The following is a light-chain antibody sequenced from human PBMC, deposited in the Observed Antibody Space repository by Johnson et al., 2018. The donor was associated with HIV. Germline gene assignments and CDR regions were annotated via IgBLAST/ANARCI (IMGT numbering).Light chain of an antibody. J-gene: IGLJ1*01. CDR3: GTWDGSLSVGHV. V-gene: IGLV1-51*01. Sequence: QSVLTQPPSVSAAPGQKVTISCSGSSSNIGNNYVSWYQQPPGTAPKLLIYDNNKRPSGIPDRFSGFKSGTSATLGITGLQTGDEADYYCGTWDGSLSVGHVFGTGTKVTVL. CDR2: DNN. CDR1: SSNIGNNY.